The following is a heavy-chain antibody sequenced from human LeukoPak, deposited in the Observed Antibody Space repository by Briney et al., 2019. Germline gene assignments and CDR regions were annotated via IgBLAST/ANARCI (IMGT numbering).Heavy chain of an antibody. CDR3: ARMGAYDILTGFDY. CDR2: ISYDGSNK. CDR1: GFTFSSYG. D-gene: IGHD3-9*01. Sequence: GGSLRLSCAASGFTFSSYGMHWVRQAPGKGLEWVAVISYDGSNKYYADSVKGRFTISRDNSKNTLYLQMNSLRAEDTAVYYCARMGAYDILTGFDYWGQGTLVTVSS. V-gene: IGHV3-30*03. J-gene: IGHJ4*02.